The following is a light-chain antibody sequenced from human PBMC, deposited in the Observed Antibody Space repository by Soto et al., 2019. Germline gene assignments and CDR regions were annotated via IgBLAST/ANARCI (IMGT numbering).Light chain of an antibody. CDR1: QSVSSN. J-gene: IGKJ4*01. V-gene: IGKV3-15*01. Sequence: EIVMTQSPATLSVSPGERATLSCRASQSVSSNLAWYQQKPGQAPRLLIHGASTRATGVPARFSGSGSGTEFTLTISSLQSEDFAVYYCQQYNNWPPLTFGGETKVEIK. CDR3: QQYNNWPPLT. CDR2: GAS.